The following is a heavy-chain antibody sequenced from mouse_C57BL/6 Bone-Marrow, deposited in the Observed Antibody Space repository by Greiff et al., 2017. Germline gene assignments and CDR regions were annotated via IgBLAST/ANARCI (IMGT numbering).Heavy chain of an antibody. CDR1: GYAFSSSW. Sequence: VQLQQSGPELVKPGASVKISCKASGYAFSSSWLNWVKQRPGKGLEWIGRIYPGDGDTNYNGKFKGKATLTADKSSSTAYMQLSSLTSEDSAVYFCAPTFGYWGQGTSVTVSS. CDR2: IYPGDGDT. J-gene: IGHJ4*01. CDR3: APTFGY. V-gene: IGHV1-82*01. D-gene: IGHD5-5*01.